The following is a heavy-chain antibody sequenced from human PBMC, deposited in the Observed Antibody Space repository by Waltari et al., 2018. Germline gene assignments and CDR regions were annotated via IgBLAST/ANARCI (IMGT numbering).Heavy chain of an antibody. CDR2: IITIFGTA. CDR1: GGPFSRSP. V-gene: IGHV1-69*01. J-gene: IGHJ6*03. Sequence: QVQLVQSGAAVKTPWSSVQVSCTASGGPFSRSPIRWARQAPGQGLGWMGGIITIFGTANYAQKFQGRVTITADESTSTAYMELSSLRSEDTAVYYCARGIGVGNYYYYYMDVWGKGTTVTVSS. D-gene: IGHD3-3*01. CDR3: ARGIGVGNYYYYYMDV.